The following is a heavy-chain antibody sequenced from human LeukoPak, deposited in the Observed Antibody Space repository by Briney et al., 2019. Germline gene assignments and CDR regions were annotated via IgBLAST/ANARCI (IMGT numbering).Heavy chain of an antibody. J-gene: IGHJ5*02. D-gene: IGHD5-18*01. CDR2: ISYDGNTI. Sequence: GGSLRLSCAASGFSFSSYGMHWVRQAPGKGLEWLTVISYDGNTIYYADSVKGRFTISRDNSKNTLYLQMNSLRDEDTAVYYCARVGLGYRYDLWFDPWGQGTLVTVSS. CDR3: ARVGLGYRYDLWFDP. CDR1: GFSFSSYG. V-gene: IGHV3-30*03.